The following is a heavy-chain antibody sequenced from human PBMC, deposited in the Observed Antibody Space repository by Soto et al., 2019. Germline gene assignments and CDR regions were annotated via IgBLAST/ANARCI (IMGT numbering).Heavy chain of an antibody. CDR1: GYTFTSYG. D-gene: IGHD6-19*01. CDR2: ISAYNGNT. Sequence: GASVKVSCKASGYTFTSYGISWVRQAPGQGLEWMGWISAYNGNTNYAQKLQGRVTMTTDTSTSTAYMELRSLRSDDTAVYYCARAVGSSGWYARGGRPNFDYWGQGTLVTVSS. J-gene: IGHJ4*02. CDR3: ARAVGSSGWYARGGRPNFDY. V-gene: IGHV1-18*01.